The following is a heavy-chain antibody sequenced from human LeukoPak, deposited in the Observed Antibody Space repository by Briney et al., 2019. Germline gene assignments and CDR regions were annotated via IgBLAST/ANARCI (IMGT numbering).Heavy chain of an antibody. J-gene: IGHJ3*02. Sequence: VASVKVSCKVSGYTLTELSMHWVRQAPGKGLEWMGGFDPEDGETIYAQKFQGRVTMTEDTSTDTAYTELSSLRSEDTAVYYCATDTYSSSWTHAFDIWGQGTMVTVSS. V-gene: IGHV1-24*01. CDR2: FDPEDGET. D-gene: IGHD6-13*01. CDR1: GYTLTELS. CDR3: ATDTYSSSWTHAFDI.